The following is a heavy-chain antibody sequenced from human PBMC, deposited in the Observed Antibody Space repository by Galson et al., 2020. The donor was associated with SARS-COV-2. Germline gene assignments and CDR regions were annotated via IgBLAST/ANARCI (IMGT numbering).Heavy chain of an antibody. CDR2: IFSNDEK. CDR3: ARIPRLGIVVVDRGYFDY. CDR1: GFSLSNARMG. Sequence: SGPTLVKPTETLTLTCTVSGFSLSNARMGVSWIRQPPGKALEWLAHIFSNDEKSYSTSLKSRLTISKDTSKSQVVLTMTNMDPVDTATYYCARIPRLGIVVVDRGYFDYWGQGTLVTVSS. J-gene: IGHJ4*02. V-gene: IGHV2-26*01. D-gene: IGHD3-22*01.